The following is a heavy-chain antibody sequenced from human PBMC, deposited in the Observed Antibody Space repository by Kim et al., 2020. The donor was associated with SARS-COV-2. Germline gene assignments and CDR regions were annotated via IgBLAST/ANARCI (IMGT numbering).Heavy chain of an antibody. Sequence: GGSLRLSCAASGFTFSDYYMSWIRQAPGKGLEWVSYISSSSSYTNYADSVKGRFTISRDNAKNSLYLQMNSLRAEDTAVYYCARTPGTGERGMVRNYFDYWGQGTLVTVSS. CDR2: ISSSSSYT. CDR1: GFTFSDYY. CDR3: ARTPGTGERGMVRNYFDY. J-gene: IGHJ4*02. D-gene: IGHD3-10*01. V-gene: IGHV3-11*06.